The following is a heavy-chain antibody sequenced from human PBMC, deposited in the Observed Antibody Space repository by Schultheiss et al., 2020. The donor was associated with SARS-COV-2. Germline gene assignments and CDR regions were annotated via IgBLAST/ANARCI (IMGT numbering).Heavy chain of an antibody. CDR2: IIPIFGTA. D-gene: IGHD1-7*01. J-gene: IGHJ6*02. V-gene: IGHV1-69*06. CDR1: GYTFTSYG. CDR3: ARARTTQDYYYYYGMDV. Sequence: SVKVSCKASGYTFTSYGISWVRQAPGQGLEWMGGIIPIFGTANYAQKFQGRVTITADKSTSTAYMELSSLRSEDTAVYYCARARTTQDYYYYYGMDVWGQGTTVTVSS.